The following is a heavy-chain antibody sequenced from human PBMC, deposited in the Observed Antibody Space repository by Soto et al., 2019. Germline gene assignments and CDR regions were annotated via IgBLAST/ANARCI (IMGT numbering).Heavy chain of an antibody. CDR3: ARAGDSVTWGYYFDY. Sequence: SETLSLTCTVSGGSISSYYWSWILQPPGKGLEWIGYIYYSGSTNYNPSLKSRVTISVDTSKNQFSLKLSSVTAADTAVYYCARAGDSVTWGYYFDYWGQGTLVTVSS. V-gene: IGHV4-59*01. CDR2: IYYSGST. D-gene: IGHD4-4*01. CDR1: GGSISSYY. J-gene: IGHJ4*02.